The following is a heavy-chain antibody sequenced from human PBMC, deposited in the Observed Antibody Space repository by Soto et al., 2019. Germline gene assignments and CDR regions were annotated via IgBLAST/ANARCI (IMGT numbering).Heavy chain of an antibody. V-gene: IGHV1-8*01. CDR3: ARNTYELGEFDC. Sequence: QVQLVQSGAEVKKPGASVKVSCKASGYTFTNYDINWVRQATGQGLEWMGWMTPNSGNTGYAQKFQGRVTMTRDTSKNTAYMEMSRLKSEDTAVYYCARNTYELGEFDCWGQGTLVTVSS. D-gene: IGHD7-27*01. J-gene: IGHJ4*02. CDR1: GYTFTNYD. CDR2: MTPNSGNT.